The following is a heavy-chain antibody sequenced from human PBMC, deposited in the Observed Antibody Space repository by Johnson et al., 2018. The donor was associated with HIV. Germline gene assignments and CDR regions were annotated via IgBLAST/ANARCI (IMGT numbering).Heavy chain of an antibody. V-gene: IGHV3-20*04. CDR3: ARESGQAFDV. CDR1: GFTFDDYD. D-gene: IGHD6-25*01. Sequence: MLLVESGGGVERPGGSLILSCAASGFTFDDYDMSWVRQAPGKGLEWVSGISWNGGSAAYADSVKGRFTISRDNAKNSLYLQMNTLRVEDTAFYYCARESGQAFDVWGQGTMVTVSS. CDR2: ISWNGGSA. J-gene: IGHJ3*01.